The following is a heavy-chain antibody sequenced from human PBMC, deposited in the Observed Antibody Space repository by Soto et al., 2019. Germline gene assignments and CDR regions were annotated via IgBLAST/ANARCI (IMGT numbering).Heavy chain of an antibody. Sequence: GSLRLSCAASGFAFRSYNMNWVRQAPGKGLEWVASISSGSSNIYYADSVKGRFTISRDNAKNSLYLQMDSLRAEDSAVYYCASATVVTATFDFWGQGTLVTVSS. CDR1: GFAFRSYN. D-gene: IGHD2-21*02. CDR2: ISSGSSNI. V-gene: IGHV3-21*01. J-gene: IGHJ4*02. CDR3: ASATVVTATFDF.